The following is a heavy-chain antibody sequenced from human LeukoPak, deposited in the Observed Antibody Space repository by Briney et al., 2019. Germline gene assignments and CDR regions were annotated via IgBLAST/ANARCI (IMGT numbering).Heavy chain of an antibody. J-gene: IGHJ4*02. Sequence: SETLSLTCTVSGGSISSYYWSWIRQPPGKGLEWIGYIYYSGSTNYNPSLRSRVTISVDTSKNQFSLKLSSVTAADTAVYYCPRHRSPYDSSGFYSDFDYWGQGTLVTVSS. CDR2: IYYSGST. D-gene: IGHD3-22*01. CDR3: PRHRSPYDSSGFYSDFDY. CDR1: GGSISSYY. V-gene: IGHV4-59*08.